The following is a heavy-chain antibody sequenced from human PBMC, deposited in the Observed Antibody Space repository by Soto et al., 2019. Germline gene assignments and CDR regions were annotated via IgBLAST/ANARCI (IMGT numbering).Heavy chain of an antibody. CDR1: GFSLRTYG. J-gene: IGHJ5*02. CDR3: ARDVVTAVAGSVNWFDP. Sequence: GGSLRLSCAASGFSLRTYGMHWLRRAPGKGLEWVAFIWYDGTKKFYANSVKGRSTISKDNSNNILYLQMSGLRAEDTAVYYCARDVVTAVAGSVNWFDPWGQGTPGTVSA. V-gene: IGHV3-33*01. CDR2: IWYDGTKK. D-gene: IGHD6-19*01.